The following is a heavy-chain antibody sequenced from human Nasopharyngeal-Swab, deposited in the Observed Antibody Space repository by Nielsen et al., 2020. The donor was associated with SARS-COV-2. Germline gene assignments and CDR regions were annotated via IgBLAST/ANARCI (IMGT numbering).Heavy chain of an antibody. CDR2: IYNSGST. V-gene: IGHV4-30-2*01. D-gene: IGHD2-15*01. Sequence: SETLSLTCAVSGGSISSGGYSWSWIRQPPGKGLEWIGYIYNSGSTYYNPSLKSRVTISVDRSKNQFSLKLSSVTAADTAVYYCAGGILLPFGDGWFDPWGQGTLVTVSS. CDR1: GGSISSGGYS. J-gene: IGHJ5*02. CDR3: AGGILLPFGDGWFDP.